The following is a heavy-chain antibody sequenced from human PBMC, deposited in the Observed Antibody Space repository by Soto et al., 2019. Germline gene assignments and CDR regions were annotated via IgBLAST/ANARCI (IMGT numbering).Heavy chain of an antibody. D-gene: IGHD3-10*01. J-gene: IGHJ4*02. CDR1: GGTFSSYA. V-gene: IGHV1-69*13. CDR3: ARVFXTGSGSNRYYPGGPLGY. Sequence: SVKVSCKASGGTFSSYAISWVRQAPGQGLEWMGGIIPIFGTANYAQKFQGRVTITADESTSTAYMELSSLRSEDTAVYYCARVFXTGSGSNRYYPGGPLGYWGQGTLVTVSS. CDR2: IIPIFGTA.